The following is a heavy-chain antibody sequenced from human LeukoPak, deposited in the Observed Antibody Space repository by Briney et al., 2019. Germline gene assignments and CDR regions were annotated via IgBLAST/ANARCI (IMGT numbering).Heavy chain of an antibody. V-gene: IGHV4-34*01. CDR3: AIVTAGKDPTSN. Sequence: SETLSLTCAVYGGSFSGYYWSWIRQPPGKGLEWIGEINHSGSTNYNPSLKSRVTISVDTSKNQFSLKLSSVTAADTAVYYCAIVTAGKDPTSNWGQGTLVTVSS. D-gene: IGHD2-15*01. J-gene: IGHJ4*02. CDR2: INHSGST. CDR1: GGSFSGYY.